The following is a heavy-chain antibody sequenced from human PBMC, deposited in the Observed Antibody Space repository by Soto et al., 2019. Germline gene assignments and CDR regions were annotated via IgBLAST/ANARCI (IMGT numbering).Heavy chain of an antibody. CDR2: ISAYNGNT. CDR3: ARHGPPLDY. CDR1: GNTFTTYS. J-gene: IGHJ4*02. V-gene: IGHV1-18*01. Sequence: ASVKVSCKSSGNTFTTYSIHWVRQAPGQRLEWMGWISAYNGNTNYAQNLQGRVTMTTDTSTSTAYMELRSLRSDDTAVYYCARHGPPLDYWGQGTLVTVSS.